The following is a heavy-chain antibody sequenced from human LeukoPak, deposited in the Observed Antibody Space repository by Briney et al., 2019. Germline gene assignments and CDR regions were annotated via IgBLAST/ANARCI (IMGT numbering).Heavy chain of an antibody. Sequence: SETLSLTCAVYGGSFSGYYWSWIRQPPGKGLEWIGEINHSGSTNYNPSLKGRVTISVDTSKNQFSLKLSSVTAADTAVYYCAARPFDYWGQGTLVTVSS. CDR1: GGSFSGYY. CDR2: INHSGST. D-gene: IGHD6-6*01. CDR3: AARPFDY. J-gene: IGHJ4*02. V-gene: IGHV4-34*01.